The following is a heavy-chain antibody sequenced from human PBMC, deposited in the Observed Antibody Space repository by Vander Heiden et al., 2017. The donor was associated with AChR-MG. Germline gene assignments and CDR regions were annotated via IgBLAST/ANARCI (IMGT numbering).Heavy chain of an antibody. CDR3: VRDSGQSGNFKGFDY. Sequence: VQLVQSGAELKKSGSSVHVSCKASGGTFTKYASSWARQAPGQGLEWMGGIIPMLGVANYAQKFQGRVTITADISTSTAYMELNSLRSQDTAVYYCVRDSGQSGNFKGFDYWGQGTLVTVSS. CDR1: GGTFTKYA. CDR2: IIPMLGVA. J-gene: IGHJ4*02. V-gene: IGHV1-69*09. D-gene: IGHD3-3*01.